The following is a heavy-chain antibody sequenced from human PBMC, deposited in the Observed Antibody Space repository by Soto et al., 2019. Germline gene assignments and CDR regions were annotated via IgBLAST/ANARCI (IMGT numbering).Heavy chain of an antibody. CDR1: GGSISSGSYY. J-gene: IGHJ6*02. Sequence: QVQLQESGPGLVKPSQTLSLTCTVSGGSISSGSYYWSWIRQHPGKGLEWIGYIYYSGSTYYNPSLKSRVTISVDTSKNQFSLKLSSVTAADTAVYYCARGNYDILTGYYYYYGMDVWGQGTTVTVSS. CDR2: IYYSGST. CDR3: ARGNYDILTGYYYYYGMDV. D-gene: IGHD3-9*01. V-gene: IGHV4-31*03.